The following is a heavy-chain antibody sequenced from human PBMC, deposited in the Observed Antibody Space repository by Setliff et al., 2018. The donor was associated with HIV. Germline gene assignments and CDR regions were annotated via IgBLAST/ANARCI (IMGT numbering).Heavy chain of an antibody. CDR2: VSAYNANT. D-gene: IGHD6-13*01. CDR3: ARRYRGSWHLEVFDF. CDR1: GYTYTNYA. Sequence: GASVKVSCKASGYTYTNYAISWVRQAPGQGLEWMGYVSAYNANTNYAQNFRGRVTMTTDTSTTTVSMELRSLRADDTALHYCARRYRGSWHLEVFDFWGQGTMVTVSS. V-gene: IGHV1-18*01. J-gene: IGHJ3*01.